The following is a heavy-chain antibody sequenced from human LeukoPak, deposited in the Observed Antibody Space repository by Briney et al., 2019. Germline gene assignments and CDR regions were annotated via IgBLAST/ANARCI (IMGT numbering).Heavy chain of an antibody. Sequence: GGSLRLSCAASGFTFSTYWMHWVRQVPGKGLVWVSRINNVGSSTTYADSVKGRFTISRDNAENTLYLQMNSLRVEDTAVYYCARGLYYGMDVWGQGTTVTVSS. CDR1: GFTFSTYW. J-gene: IGHJ6*02. CDR3: ARGLYYGMDV. V-gene: IGHV3-74*01. CDR2: INNVGSST.